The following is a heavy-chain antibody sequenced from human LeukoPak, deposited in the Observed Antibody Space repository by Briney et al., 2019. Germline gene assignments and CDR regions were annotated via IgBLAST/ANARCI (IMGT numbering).Heavy chain of an antibody. J-gene: IGHJ4*02. V-gene: IGHV3-53*01. Sequence: QAGGSLRLSCAASGFTVSRNYMSWVRQAPGKGLEWVSVIYSGGSTYYADSVKGRFTISRDNSKNTLYLQMNSLRAEDTAVYYCARATERYFDYWGQGTLVTVSS. CDR3: ARATERYFDY. CDR1: GFTVSRNY. D-gene: IGHD4-17*01. CDR2: IYSGGST.